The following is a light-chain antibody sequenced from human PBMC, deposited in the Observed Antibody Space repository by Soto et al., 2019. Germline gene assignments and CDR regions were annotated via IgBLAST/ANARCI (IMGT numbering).Light chain of an antibody. CDR1: SSDVGSYNL. V-gene: IGLV2-23*01. J-gene: IGLJ2*01. CDR2: EGT. CDR3: CSYAGSNTVV. Sequence: QSALTQPASVSGXXXXXXXXSCTGTSSDVGSYNLVSWYQQHPGKAPKLMIYEGTKRPSGVSNRFSGSKSGNTASLTISGLQAEDEADYYCCSYAGSNTVVFGGGTKLTVL.